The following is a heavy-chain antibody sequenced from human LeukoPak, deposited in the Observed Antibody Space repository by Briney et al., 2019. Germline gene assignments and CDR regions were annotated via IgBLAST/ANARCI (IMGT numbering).Heavy chain of an antibody. Sequence: PSETLSLTCAVYGGSFSGYYWSWIRQPPGKGLEWIGEINHSGSTNYNPSLKSRVTISVDTSKNQFSLKLSSVTAADTAVYYCARHDSSWYGEFDYWGQGTLVTVSS. CDR1: GGSFSGYY. J-gene: IGHJ4*02. D-gene: IGHD6-13*01. CDR3: ARHDSSWYGEFDY. V-gene: IGHV4-34*01. CDR2: INHSGST.